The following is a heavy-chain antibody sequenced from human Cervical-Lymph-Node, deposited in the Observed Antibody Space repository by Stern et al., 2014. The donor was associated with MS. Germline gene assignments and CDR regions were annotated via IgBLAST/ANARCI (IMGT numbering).Heavy chain of an antibody. V-gene: IGHV3-20*01. D-gene: IGHD2-8*02. CDR2: INWNGGST. CDR1: GFTFEDYG. Sequence: EVQLVESGGGVVRPGRSLRLSCAASGFTFEDYGMSWVRQAPGKGLEWVADINWNGGSTVYAGSVQGRFTISRDNAKNSLYLQMNSLRAEDTALYHCARAFCTGGVCYSFPFYGMDVWGQGTTVTVSS. J-gene: IGHJ6*02. CDR3: ARAFCTGGVCYSFPFYGMDV.